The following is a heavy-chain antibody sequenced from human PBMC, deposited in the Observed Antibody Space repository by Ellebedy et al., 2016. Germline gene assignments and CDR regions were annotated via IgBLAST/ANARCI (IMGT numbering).Heavy chain of an antibody. V-gene: IGHV4-38-2*02. J-gene: IGHJ6*02. CDR3: ARVKLLWFEDPGSDYYYGMDV. D-gene: IGHD3-10*01. Sequence: GSLRLXCTVSGYSISSGHYWGWIRQPPGKGLEWIDSIYQSGSTYYNPSLQSRVTISVDTSKNHFSLKLSSVTPADTAVYHCARVKLLWFEDPGSDYYYGMDVWGQGTTVTVSS. CDR2: IYQSGST. CDR1: GYSISSGHY.